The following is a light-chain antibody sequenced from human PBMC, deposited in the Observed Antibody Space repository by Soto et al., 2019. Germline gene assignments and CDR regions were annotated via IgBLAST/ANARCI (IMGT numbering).Light chain of an antibody. CDR2: LNSDGSH. CDR1: SGHSTYV. J-gene: IGLJ2*01. V-gene: IGLV4-69*01. CDR3: QTWGTGIQVI. Sequence: QLVLTQSPSASASLGASVKLTCTLSSGHSTYVIAWHQQQPEKGPRYLMKLNSDGSHSKGDGIPDRFSGSSSGAERYLTISSLQSEDEADYYCQTWGTGIQVIFGGGTKLTVL.